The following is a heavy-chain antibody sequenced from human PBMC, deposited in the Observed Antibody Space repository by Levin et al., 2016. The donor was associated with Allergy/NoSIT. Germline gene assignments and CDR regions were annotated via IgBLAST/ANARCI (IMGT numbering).Heavy chain of an antibody. CDR1: GFTLSSYG. J-gene: IGHJ5*02. V-gene: IGHV3-30*03. D-gene: IGHD6-19*01. CDR2: ISDDGSEK. Sequence: GGSLRLSCTASGFTLSSYGIHWVRQTPGKGLEWVAFISDDGSEKYYVDSVKGRFTISRDDSKDAVYLQMNGLRNGDTALYYCARPQYSGSGWYAMDLWGQGTLVTVSS. CDR3: ARPQYSGSGWYAMDL.